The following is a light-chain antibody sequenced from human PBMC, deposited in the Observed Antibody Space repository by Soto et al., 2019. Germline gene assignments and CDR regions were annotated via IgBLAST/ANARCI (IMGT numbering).Light chain of an antibody. CDR3: QVWDISSNHVI. Sequence: SYELTQPPSVSVAPGKTARITCGGNNIGSKSVPWYQQKAGQAPILAMYYDSDRPSGIPERFSCSNSGNTATLTISTVEAGDEADYYCQVWDISSNHVIFGGGTKLTVL. CDR1: NIGSKS. V-gene: IGLV3-21*04. J-gene: IGLJ2*01. CDR2: YDS.